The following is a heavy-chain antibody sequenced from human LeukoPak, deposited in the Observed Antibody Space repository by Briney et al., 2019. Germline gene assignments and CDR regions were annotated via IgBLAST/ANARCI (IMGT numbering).Heavy chain of an antibody. CDR3: ARAFYDILTGYATPIGY. CDR1: GYTFTGYY. V-gene: IGHV1-2*02. J-gene: IGHJ4*02. D-gene: IGHD3-9*01. CDR2: INPNSGGT. Sequence: ASVKVSCKASGYTFTGYYMHWARQAPGQGLEWMGWINPNSGGTNYAQKFQGRVTMTRDTSISTAYMELSRLRSDDTAVYYCARAFYDILTGYATPIGYWGQGTLVTVSS.